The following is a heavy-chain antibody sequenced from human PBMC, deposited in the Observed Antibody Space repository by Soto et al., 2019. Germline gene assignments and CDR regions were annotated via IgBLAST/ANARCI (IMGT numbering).Heavy chain of an antibody. J-gene: IGHJ5*02. CDR2: ITTSGSYI. CDR1: GFTFSSYD. V-gene: IGHV3-21*01. Sequence: EVQLVESGGGLVKPGGSLRLSCAASGFTFSSYDMNWVRLAPGKGLEYVSSITTSGSYIYYGDSVRGRFTSSRDNAKNSLFLQMDSLRAESTAVYYWVLFGTGPRLRHNWFSTWGQGSLSTVSS. D-gene: IGHD1-1*01. CDR3: VLFGTGPRLRHNWFST.